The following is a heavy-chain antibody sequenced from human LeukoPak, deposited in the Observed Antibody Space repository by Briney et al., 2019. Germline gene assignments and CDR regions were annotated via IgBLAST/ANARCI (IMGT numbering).Heavy chain of an antibody. CDR2: IYHSGST. Sequence: SETLSLTCAVSGGSISSGGYSWSWLRQPPGKGLEWIGYIYHSGSTYYNPSLKSRVTISVDRSKNQFSLKLSSVTAADTAVYYCAREVRGTPTDWGQGTLVTVSS. J-gene: IGHJ4*02. D-gene: IGHD3-16*01. V-gene: IGHV4-30-2*01. CDR1: GGSISSGGYS. CDR3: AREVRGTPTD.